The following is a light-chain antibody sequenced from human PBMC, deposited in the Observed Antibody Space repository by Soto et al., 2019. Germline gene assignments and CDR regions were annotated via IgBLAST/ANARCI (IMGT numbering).Light chain of an antibody. Sequence: DIVKTQSPLSLPVTPREPASISCRSSQTILHSNGYNYLDWYLQKPGQSPQLLIYLGSNRASGVPDRFSGSGSGTDFTLKISRVEAEDVGVYYCMQALQIPWTFGRGTKVDIK. V-gene: IGKV2-28*01. CDR1: QTILHSNGYNY. CDR3: MQALQIPWT. J-gene: IGKJ1*01. CDR2: LGS.